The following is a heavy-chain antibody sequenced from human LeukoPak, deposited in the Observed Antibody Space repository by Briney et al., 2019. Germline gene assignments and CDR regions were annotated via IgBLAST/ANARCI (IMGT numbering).Heavy chain of an antibody. V-gene: IGHV4-4*07. Sequence: SETLSLTCTVSGGSISSYYWSWIRQPAGKGLEWIGRIHSSGSTNYNPSLKSRLTISVDTSKNQFSLTLSSVTAADTAVYFCARVASSGWYFTRAKYYFDYWGQGTLVTVSS. D-gene: IGHD6-19*01. J-gene: IGHJ4*02. CDR3: ARVASSGWYFTRAKYYFDY. CDR1: GGSISSYY. CDR2: IHSSGST.